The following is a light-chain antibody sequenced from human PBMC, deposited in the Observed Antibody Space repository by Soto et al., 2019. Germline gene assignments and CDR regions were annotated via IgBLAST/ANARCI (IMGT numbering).Light chain of an antibody. CDR3: YQYYLSPLT. J-gene: IGKJ1*01. Sequence: DIVMTQSPDSLAVSLGERATINCKSSQSVLYSSNNKNYLAWYQQKPGQPPKLLIYWASTRESGVPDRFRGSGSGTDFTLTISSLQAEDVAVYYCYQYYLSPLTFGQGTKVEIK. CDR1: QSVLYSSNNKNY. V-gene: IGKV4-1*01. CDR2: WAS.